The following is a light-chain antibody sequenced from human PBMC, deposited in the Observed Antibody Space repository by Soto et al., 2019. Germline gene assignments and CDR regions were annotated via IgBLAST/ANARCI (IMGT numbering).Light chain of an antibody. CDR2: DAS. V-gene: IGKV3-11*01. J-gene: IGKJ1*01. Sequence: EIVLTQSPATLSLSPGERATLSCRASQSVSSYLAWYQQKPGQAPRLLIYDASNRATGIPARFSGSGSGTDFTLTISSLEPEDFAVYHCQQYGSLSWTFGQGTKVEIK. CDR3: QQYGSLSWT. CDR1: QSVSSY.